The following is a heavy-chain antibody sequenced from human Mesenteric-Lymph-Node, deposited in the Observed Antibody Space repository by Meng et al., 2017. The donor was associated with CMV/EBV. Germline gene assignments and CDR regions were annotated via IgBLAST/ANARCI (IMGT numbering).Heavy chain of an antibody. V-gene: IGHV3-30*02. J-gene: IGHJ3*01. Sequence: GESLKISCAASGFTFTTFGMNWVRQAPGKGLEWVAVIRYDETKKYYGDSVKGRFTISRDNSKNTLYLQMNSLRAEDTAVYYCAKDYYDSSAAFDLWGQGTMVTVSS. CDR2: IRYDETKK. D-gene: IGHD3-22*01. CDR1: GFTFTTFG. CDR3: AKDYYDSSAAFDL.